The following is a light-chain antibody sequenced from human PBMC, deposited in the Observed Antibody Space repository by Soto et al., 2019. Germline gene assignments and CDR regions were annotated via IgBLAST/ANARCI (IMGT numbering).Light chain of an antibody. V-gene: IGKV1-33*01. CDR1: QDISNF. CDR2: DAS. CDR3: QHYDHLPIT. Sequence: DIQMTQSPSSLSASVGDRVTITCQASQDISNFLNWYQQRPGKAPKLLIYDASNLETGVPSRFSGSGSGTDFTFTITSLQPEDFATYYCQHYDHLPITFGQGTRLEIK. J-gene: IGKJ5*01.